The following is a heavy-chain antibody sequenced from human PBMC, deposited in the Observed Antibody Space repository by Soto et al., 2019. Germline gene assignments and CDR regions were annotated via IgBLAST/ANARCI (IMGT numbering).Heavy chain of an antibody. J-gene: IGHJ3*02. CDR2: IYQSGST. D-gene: IGHD3-22*01. Sequence: SETLSLTCAFSCGSLISIAYSWGWLRQPPGKGLEWIEFIYQSGSTYYNPSHKSRVTLSLDRPKNQVTLKLTSVIAADTAVYYCVRELLYYDNSGYSGDDAFDIWGQGTMVTVSS. CDR3: VRELLYYDNSGYSGDDAFDI. V-gene: IGHV4-30-2*01. CDR1: CGSLISIAYS.